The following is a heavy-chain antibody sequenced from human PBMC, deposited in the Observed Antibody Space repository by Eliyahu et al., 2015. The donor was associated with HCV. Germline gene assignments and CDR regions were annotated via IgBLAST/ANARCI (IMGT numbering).Heavy chain of an antibody. V-gene: IGHV3-74*01. CDR2: SSNYGGTT. J-gene: IGHJ6*02. CDR3: ARSMGVDDVHALDV. D-gene: IGHD5/OR15-5a*01. CDR1: GFXLSSHW. Sequence: LVESGGGLVPPGEXLRXXXAASGFXLSSHWMXWVRQTPGKGLVWVSCSSNYGGTTRYAESVRGRFVISRDNARHTLYLQMNFLEVDDTATYFCARSMGVDDVHALDVWGRGTTVTVSS.